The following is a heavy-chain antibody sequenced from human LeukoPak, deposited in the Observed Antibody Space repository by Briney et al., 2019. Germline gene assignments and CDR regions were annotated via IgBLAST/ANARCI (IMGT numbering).Heavy chain of an antibody. CDR3: ARVGYDSSGRFDY. V-gene: IGHV3-11*04. J-gene: IGHJ4*02. CDR2: ISSSGSII. D-gene: IGHD3-22*01. CDR1: GFTFSDYY. Sequence: GGSLRLSCAASGFTFSDYYMTWIRQAPGKGLEWVSYISSSGSIIYYADSVKGRFIISRDNAKKSLYLQTHSLRAEDTAVYFRARVGYDSSGRFDYWGQGTLVTVSS.